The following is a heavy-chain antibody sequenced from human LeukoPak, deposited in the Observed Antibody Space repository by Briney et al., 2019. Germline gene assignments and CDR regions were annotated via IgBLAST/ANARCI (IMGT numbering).Heavy chain of an antibody. Sequence: PGGSLRLSCATSGFTFSGSAIHWVRQAPGKGLEWVSSISDSGGNSFYIDSVKGRFTISRDNSKNTLYLQVNSLRAEDTALYYCAKVSTIIEAGLRYFDLWGRGTLVTVSS. J-gene: IGHJ2*01. CDR3: AKVSTIIEAGLRYFDL. CDR2: ISDSGGNS. D-gene: IGHD6-19*01. CDR1: GFTFSGSA. V-gene: IGHV3-23*01.